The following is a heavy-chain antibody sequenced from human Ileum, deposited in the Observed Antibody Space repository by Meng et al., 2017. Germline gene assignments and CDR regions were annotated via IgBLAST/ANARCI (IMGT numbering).Heavy chain of an antibody. V-gene: IGHV3-7*01. Sequence: GGSLRLSCAASGFTFSSYSMSWVRQAPGKGLEWVANIKQDETEKNYVDSVKGRFSISRDNAKNSLYLQMDSLRAEDTAAYFCARGGRQSDYWGQGTLVTVSS. CDR1: GFTFSSYS. J-gene: IGHJ4*02. D-gene: IGHD6-6*01. CDR3: ARGGRQSDY. CDR2: IKQDETEK.